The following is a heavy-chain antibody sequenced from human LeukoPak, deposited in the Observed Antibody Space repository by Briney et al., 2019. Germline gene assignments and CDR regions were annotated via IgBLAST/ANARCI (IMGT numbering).Heavy chain of an antibody. V-gene: IGHV1-18*01. CDR3: SREDTVSFDY. J-gene: IGHJ4*02. CDR1: GYTFTSYG. CDR2: ISPYNGNT. D-gene: IGHD3-10*01. Sequence: ASVKVSCKASGYTFTSYGISWVRPAPGQGLEWMGWISPYNGNTNFAQKLQGRVTMTTDTSPSTAYPELRSLKSDDTAGDYWSREDTVSFDYWGQGALVSVSS.